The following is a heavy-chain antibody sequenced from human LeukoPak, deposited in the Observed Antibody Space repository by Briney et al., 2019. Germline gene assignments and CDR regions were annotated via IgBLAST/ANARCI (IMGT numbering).Heavy chain of an antibody. Sequence: GGSLRLSCAASGFTFNSYDMHWVRQATGKGLEWVSAIGTAGDTYYPGSVKGRFTISRENAKNSLYLQMNSLRAGDTAVYYCARGSYYDILTGNYYYGMDVWGQGTTVTVSS. CDR3: ARGSYYDILTGNYYYGMDV. J-gene: IGHJ6*02. D-gene: IGHD3-9*01. CDR2: IGTAGDT. CDR1: GFTFNSYD. V-gene: IGHV3-13*01.